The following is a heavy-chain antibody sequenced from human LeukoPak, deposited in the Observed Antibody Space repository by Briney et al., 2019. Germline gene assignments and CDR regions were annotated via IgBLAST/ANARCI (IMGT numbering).Heavy chain of an antibody. CDR2: IYHSGST. CDR1: GYSISSGYY. CDR3: ARGFYGSGSYYNSLFDY. Sequence: SETLSLTCTVSGYSISSGYYWGWIRQPPGKGLEWIGSIYHSGSTYYNPSLKSRVTISVDTSKNQFSLNLSSVTAADTAVYYCARGFYGSGSYYNSLFDYSGQGNLVTVSS. J-gene: IGHJ4*02. D-gene: IGHD3-10*01. V-gene: IGHV4-38-2*02.